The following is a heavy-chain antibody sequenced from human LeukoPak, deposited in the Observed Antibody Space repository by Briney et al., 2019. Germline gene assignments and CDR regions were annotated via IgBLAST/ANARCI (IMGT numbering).Heavy chain of an antibody. V-gene: IGHV3-21*01. J-gene: IGHJ4*02. CDR3: ARDKPGGGYDYGNDY. CDR1: GFTFSSYS. Sequence: GGSLRLPCAASGFTFSSYSMNWVRQAPGKGLEWVSSISSSSSYIYYADSVKGRFTISRDNAKNSLYLQMNSLRAEDTAVYYCARDKPGGGYDYGNDYWGQGTLVTVSS. D-gene: IGHD5-12*01. CDR2: ISSSSSYI.